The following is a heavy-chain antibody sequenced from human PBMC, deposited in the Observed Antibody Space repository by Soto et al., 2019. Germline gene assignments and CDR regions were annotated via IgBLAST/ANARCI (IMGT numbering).Heavy chain of an antibody. J-gene: IGHJ6*02. Sequence: SETLSLTCAVSGGSTSSSNWWSWVRQPPGKGLEWSGEIYHSGSTNYNPSLNSRVTISVDKSRSQFSLKLSSVTAADTAVYCGATGPLGYYYGMDVWGQGTTVTVSS. CDR3: ATGPLGYYYGMDV. D-gene: IGHD7-27*01. CDR2: IYHSGST. V-gene: IGHV4-4*01. CDR1: GGSTSSSNW.